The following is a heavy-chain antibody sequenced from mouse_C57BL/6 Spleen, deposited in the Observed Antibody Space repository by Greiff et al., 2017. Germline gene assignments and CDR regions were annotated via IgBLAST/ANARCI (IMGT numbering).Heavy chain of an antibody. D-gene: IGHD1-1*01. Sequence: VQLQQSGAELARPGASVKLSCKASGYTFTSYGISWVKQRTGQGLEWIGEIYPRSGNTYYNEKFKGKATLTAGKSSSTAYMELRSLTSEDSAVYVCAYYGSSPTAFDVWGTGTTVTVSS. CDR2: IYPRSGNT. CDR1: GYTFTSYG. J-gene: IGHJ1*03. CDR3: AYYGSSPTAFDV. V-gene: IGHV1-81*01.